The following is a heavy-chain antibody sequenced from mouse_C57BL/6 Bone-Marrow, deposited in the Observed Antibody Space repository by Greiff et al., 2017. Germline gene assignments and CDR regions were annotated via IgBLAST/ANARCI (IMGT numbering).Heavy chain of an antibody. Sequence: EVQGVESGGGLVQSGRSLRLSCATSGFTFSDFYMEWVRQAPGKGLEWIAASRNKANDYTTEYSASVKGRFIVSRDTSQSILYLQMNALRAEDTAIYYCARDGGDDYDPFYAMDYWGQGTSVTVSS. CDR1: GFTFSDFY. V-gene: IGHV7-1*01. J-gene: IGHJ4*01. D-gene: IGHD2-4*01. CDR2: SRNKANDYTT. CDR3: ARDGGDDYDPFYAMDY.